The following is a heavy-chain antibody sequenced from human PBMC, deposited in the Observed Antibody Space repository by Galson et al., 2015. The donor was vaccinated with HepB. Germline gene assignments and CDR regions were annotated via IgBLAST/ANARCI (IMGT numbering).Heavy chain of an antibody. J-gene: IGHJ3*01. CDR1: GFTFDNFA. D-gene: IGHD2-8*01. V-gene: IGHV3-9*01. Sequence: SLRLSCAASGFTFDNFAMHWVRQVPGKGLEWVSGLSWNHGSYGYADSVKGRFTISRDNSKNSLYLQMNSLRPEDTAVYYCAKDRWDLLRMGAFDVWGQGTLVTVSS. CDR3: AKDRWDLLRMGAFDV. CDR2: LSWNHGSY.